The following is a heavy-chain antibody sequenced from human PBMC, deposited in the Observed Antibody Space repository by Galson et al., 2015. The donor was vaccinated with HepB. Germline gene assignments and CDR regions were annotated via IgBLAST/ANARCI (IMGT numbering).Heavy chain of an antibody. Sequence: SLRLSCAASGFTFSNAWMSWVRQAPGKGLEWVGRIKSKTAGGTTDYAAPVKGRFTISRDDSKNTLYLQMNSLKTEDTAVYYCTARIGKTDGDHWGQGTLVTVSS. J-gene: IGHJ1*01. V-gene: IGHV3-15*01. D-gene: IGHD1-14*01. CDR3: TARIGKTDGDH. CDR2: IKSKTAGGTT. CDR1: GFTFSNAW.